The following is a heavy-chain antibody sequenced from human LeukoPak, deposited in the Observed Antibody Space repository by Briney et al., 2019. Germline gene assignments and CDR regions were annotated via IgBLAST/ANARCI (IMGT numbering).Heavy chain of an antibody. CDR2: IYTSGST. J-gene: IGHJ3*02. CDR3: ARLYYDSSGYYYGDAFDI. V-gene: IGHV4-4*07. D-gene: IGHD3-22*01. Sequence: SETLSLTCTVSGGSISSYYWSWIRQPAGKGLEWIGRIYTSGSTNYNPSLKSRVTMSVDTSKNQFSLKLSSVTAADTAMYYCARLYYDSSGYYYGDAFDIWGQGTMVTVSS. CDR1: GGSISSYY.